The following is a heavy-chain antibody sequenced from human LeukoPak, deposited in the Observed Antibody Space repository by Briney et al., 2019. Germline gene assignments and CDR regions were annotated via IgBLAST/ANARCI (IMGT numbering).Heavy chain of an antibody. J-gene: IGHJ5*02. CDR1: GGSISSYY. V-gene: IGHV4-4*07. CDR3: ARVGRYYYDSSGYYRKGWFDP. D-gene: IGHD3-22*01. CDR2: IYTSGST. Sequence: SETLSLTCTVSGGSISSYYWSWIRQPAGKGLEWIGRIYTSGSTNYNPSLKSRVTISVDTSKNQFSLKLSSVTAADTAVYYCARVGRYYYDSSGYYRKGWFDPWGQGTLVTVSS.